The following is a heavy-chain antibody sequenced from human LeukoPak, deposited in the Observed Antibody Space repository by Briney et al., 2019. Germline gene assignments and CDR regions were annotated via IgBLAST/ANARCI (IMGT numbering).Heavy chain of an antibody. CDR3: ARDNYGGAFDI. V-gene: IGHV3-33*08. Sequence: PGGSLRLSCSASGFTFSNYPMHWVRQAPGKGLEWVAVIWYDGSNKYYADSVKGRFTISRDNSKNTLYLQMNSLRAEDTAVYYCARDNYGGAFDIWGQGTMVTVSS. J-gene: IGHJ3*02. D-gene: IGHD4-23*01. CDR1: GFTFSNYP. CDR2: IWYDGSNK.